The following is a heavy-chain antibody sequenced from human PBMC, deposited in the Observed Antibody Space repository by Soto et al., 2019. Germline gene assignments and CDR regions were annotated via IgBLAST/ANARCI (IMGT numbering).Heavy chain of an antibody. Sequence: QVQLVQSGAELKEPGASVKVSCTSSEYTFANHDINWVRQAPGRGLEWMGWMNPNSGNSGFAQKLQDRVTMTRDTYRDTAYVELRNLRSEDKAAYYCARGWGSWPHEKPGDYWGQGTLVTVS. CDR2: MNPNSGNS. CDR1: EYTFANHD. V-gene: IGHV1-8*01. D-gene: IGHD3-16*01. CDR3: ARGWGSWPHEKPGDY. J-gene: IGHJ4*02.